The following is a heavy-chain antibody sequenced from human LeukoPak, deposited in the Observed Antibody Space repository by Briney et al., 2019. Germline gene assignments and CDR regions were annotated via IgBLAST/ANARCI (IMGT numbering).Heavy chain of an antibody. CDR3: ARGLYGGNPAAY. V-gene: IGHV4-34*04. Sequence: PSETLSLTCAVYGGSFSGYYWSWIRQPRGKGGEWMGEINHSGRTNNNPSLKRRGTISVDTYKRQCSLNLSSVTAADTAVYYCARGLYGGNPAAYWGQGTLVTVSS. J-gene: IGHJ4*02. CDR1: GGSFSGYY. CDR2: INHSGRT. D-gene: IGHD4-23*01.